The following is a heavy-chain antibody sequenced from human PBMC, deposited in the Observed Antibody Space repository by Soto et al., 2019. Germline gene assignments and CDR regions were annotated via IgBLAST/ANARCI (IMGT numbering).Heavy chain of an antibody. J-gene: IGHJ5*02. CDR2: IFYLGSS. Sequence: SETLSLTCTVSGDSIISSDFYWGWVRQPPGKGLEWIGSIFYLGSSYYNPSLKSRVTMSVDTSKNQCSLRPRSVTAADTALYFCARHSLALRKNNWFDPWGQGIMVTVSS. CDR1: GDSIISSDFY. CDR3: ARHSLALRKNNWFDP. V-gene: IGHV4-39*01. D-gene: IGHD3-3*02.